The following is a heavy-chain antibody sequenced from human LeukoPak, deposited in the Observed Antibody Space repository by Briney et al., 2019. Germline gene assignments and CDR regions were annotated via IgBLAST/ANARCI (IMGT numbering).Heavy chain of an antibody. V-gene: IGHV3-30*18. CDR2: ISYDGSNK. CDR3: AKLPDGYSSGSDAFDI. D-gene: IGHD6-19*01. CDR1: GFTFSSYG. J-gene: IGHJ3*02. Sequence: GGSLRLSCAASGFTFSSYGMHWDRQAPGKGLEWVAVISYDGSNKYYADSVKGRFTISRDNSKNTLYLQMNSLRAEDTAVYYCAKLPDGYSSGSDAFDIWGQGTMVTVSS.